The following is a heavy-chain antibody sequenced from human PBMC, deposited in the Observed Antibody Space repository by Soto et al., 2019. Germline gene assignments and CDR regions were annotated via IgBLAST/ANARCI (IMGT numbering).Heavy chain of an antibody. J-gene: IGHJ4*02. CDR2: IYYSGST. V-gene: IGHV4-4*02. CDR1: GGSISSNNW. D-gene: IGHD3-10*01. Sequence: SETLSLTCAVSGGSISSNNWWSWVRQPPGKGLEWIGSIYYSGSTHYNPSLKSRVTISLDTSKNQFSLNLRSVTAADAAVYYCASMGYHYGSGSYPLDYWGQGTLVTVSS. CDR3: ASMGYHYGSGSYPLDY.